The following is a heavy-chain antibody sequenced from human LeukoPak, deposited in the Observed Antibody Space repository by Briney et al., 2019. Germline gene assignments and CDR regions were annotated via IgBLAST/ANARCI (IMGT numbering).Heavy chain of an antibody. V-gene: IGHV4-59*01. CDR3: ARDFSGYSGIFDY. Sequence: SESLSLTCTASGGSISSYYWSWIRQPPGKGLEWIGYIYYSGSTNYNPSLKSRVTISVDTSKNQFSLKLSSVTAADTAVYYCARDFSGYSGIFDYWGQGTLVTVSS. CDR2: IYYSGST. CDR1: GGSISSYY. J-gene: IGHJ4*02. D-gene: IGHD5-12*01.